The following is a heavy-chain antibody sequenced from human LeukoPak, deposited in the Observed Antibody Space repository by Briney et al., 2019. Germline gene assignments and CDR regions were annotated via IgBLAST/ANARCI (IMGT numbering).Heavy chain of an antibody. J-gene: IGHJ5*02. CDR3: ARMVESTVTIAFENWFDP. CDR1: GGSMIGSQ. V-gene: IGHV4-4*07. Sequence: KPSETLSLTCTVSGGSMIGSQWSWIRQPAGKDLEWIGRMHSSGNTDLNTDYNPSLKSRVTMSVDTSKNQFSLKLSSVTAADTAVYYCARMVESTVTIAFENWFDPWGQGTLVTVSS. CDR2: MHSSGNT. D-gene: IGHD4-11*01.